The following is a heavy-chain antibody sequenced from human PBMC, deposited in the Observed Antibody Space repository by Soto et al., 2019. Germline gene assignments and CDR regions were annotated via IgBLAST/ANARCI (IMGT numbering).Heavy chain of an antibody. Sequence: GGSLRLSCAASGITFSNYAMSWVRQAPGKGLEWVSGISGSGVATYYADSVKGRFTISRDNSKNTLFLQMNSLSAEDTAIYYCHYGSSGYYYFDYWGQGTPVTVSS. J-gene: IGHJ4*02. D-gene: IGHD3-22*01. V-gene: IGHV3-23*01. CDR1: GITFSNYA. CDR2: ISGSGVAT. CDR3: HYGSSGYYYFDY.